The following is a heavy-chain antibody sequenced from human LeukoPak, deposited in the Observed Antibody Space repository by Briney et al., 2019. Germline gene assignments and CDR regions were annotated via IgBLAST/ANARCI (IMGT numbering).Heavy chain of an antibody. CDR2: IWYDGSNK. D-gene: IGHD3-10*01. CDR1: GFTFSSYG. J-gene: IGHJ6*02. CDR3: ARDSRMVRGVILRPCYYGMDV. V-gene: IGHV3-33*01. Sequence: GGSLRLSCAASGFTFSSYGMHWVRQAPGKGLEWVAVIWYDGSNKYYADSVKGRFTISRDNSKNTLYLQMNSLRAEDTAVYYCARDSRMVRGVILRPCYYGMDVWGQGTTVTVSS.